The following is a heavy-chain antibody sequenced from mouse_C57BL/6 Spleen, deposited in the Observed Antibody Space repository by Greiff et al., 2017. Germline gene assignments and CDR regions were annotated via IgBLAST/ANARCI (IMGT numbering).Heavy chain of an antibody. D-gene: IGHD2-4*01. CDR1: GYTFTSYW. V-gene: IGHV1-72*01. CDR2: IVPNSGGT. CDR3: ARPLYYDYWFAY. Sequence: VQLQQSGAELVKPGASVKLSCKASGYTFTSYWMHWVKQRPGRGLEWIGRIVPNSGGTKYNEKFKSKATLTVAKPSRTAYMQLSSLTSEDSAVYYCARPLYYDYWFAYWGQGTLVTVSA. J-gene: IGHJ3*01.